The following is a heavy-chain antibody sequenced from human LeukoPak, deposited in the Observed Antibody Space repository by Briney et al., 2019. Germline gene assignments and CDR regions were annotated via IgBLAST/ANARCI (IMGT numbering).Heavy chain of an antibody. CDR2: IKRDGSQK. Sequence: GGSLRLSCAAPGFSFSSNWMGWVRQAPGKGLEWVAHIKRDGSQKYYLDPVKGRFTISRDNAKNSLYLQMNSLRVEDTAVYYCARLGLEVGGPNWFDPWGQGTLVTVSS. D-gene: IGHD1-1*01. V-gene: IGHV3-7*01. J-gene: IGHJ5*02. CDR3: ARLGLEVGGPNWFDP. CDR1: GFSFSSNW.